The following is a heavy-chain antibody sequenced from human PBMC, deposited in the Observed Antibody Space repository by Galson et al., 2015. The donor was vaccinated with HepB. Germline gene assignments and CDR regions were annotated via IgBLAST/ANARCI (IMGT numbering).Heavy chain of an antibody. CDR1: GFTFSSYA. V-gene: IGHV3-30-3*01. D-gene: IGHD1-20*01. J-gene: IGHJ4*02. CDR3: ARGITGTPSTTFDY. Sequence: SLRLSCAASGFTFSSYAMHWVRQAPGKGLEWVAVISYDGSNKYYADSVKGRFTISRDNSKNTLYLQMNSLRAEDTAVYYCARGITGTPSTTFDYWGQGTLVTVSS. CDR2: ISYDGSNK.